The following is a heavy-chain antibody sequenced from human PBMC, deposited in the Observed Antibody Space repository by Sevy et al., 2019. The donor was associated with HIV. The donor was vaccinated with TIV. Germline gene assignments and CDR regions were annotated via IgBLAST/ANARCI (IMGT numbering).Heavy chain of an antibody. D-gene: IGHD6-19*01. CDR2: ISYDGSNK. CDR3: AKADGSGFEVDGDYYYYYGMDV. Sequence: GGSLRLSCAASGFTFSSYGMHWVRQAPGKGLEWVAVISYDGSNKYYADSVKGRFTISRDNSKNTLYLQMNSLRAEDTAVYYCAKADGSGFEVDGDYYYYYGMDVWGQGTTVTVSS. V-gene: IGHV3-30*18. J-gene: IGHJ6*02. CDR1: GFTFSSYG.